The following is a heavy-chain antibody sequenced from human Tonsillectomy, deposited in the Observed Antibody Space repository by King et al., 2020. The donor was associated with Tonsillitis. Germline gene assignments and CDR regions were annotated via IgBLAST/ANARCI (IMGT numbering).Heavy chain of an antibody. D-gene: IGHD5-12*01. CDR2: ISGSGGST. CDR1: GFTFSSYA. V-gene: IGHV3-23*04. CDR3: AKDKVATMPRDAFDF. Sequence: VQLVESGGGLVQPGGSLRFSCAASGFTFSSYAMSWVRQAPGKGLEWVSAISGSGGSTYSADSVKGRFTISRDNSRKTVYLQMKSLRAEDTAIYYCAKDKVATMPRDAFDFWGQGTMVTVSS. J-gene: IGHJ3*01.